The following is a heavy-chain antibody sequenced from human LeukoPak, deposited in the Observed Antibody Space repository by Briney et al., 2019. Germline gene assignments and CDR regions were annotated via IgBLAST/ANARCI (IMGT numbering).Heavy chain of an antibody. Sequence: GASVKVSCKASGYTFTRYYMHWVRQAPGQGLEWMGRINPSGGSTTYAEKFQGRVTLTRDTSTSIVYMELSSLRSEDTAVYYCAREMNEYSYGPLFGYWGQGTLVTVSS. CDR3: AREMNEYSYGPLFGY. V-gene: IGHV1-46*01. CDR2: INPSGGST. CDR1: GYTFTRYY. J-gene: IGHJ4*02. D-gene: IGHD5-18*01.